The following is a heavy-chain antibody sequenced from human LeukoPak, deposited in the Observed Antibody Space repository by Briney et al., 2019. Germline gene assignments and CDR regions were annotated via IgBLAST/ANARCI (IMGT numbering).Heavy chain of an antibody. CDR3: AGSTVVTSDAFDI. J-gene: IGHJ3*02. V-gene: IGHV4-30-2*01. Sequence: SQTLSLTCVVSGGSISSGGYSWSWIRQPPGKGLEWIGYIYHSGSTYYNPSLKSRVTISVDRSKNQFSLKLSSVTAADTAVYYCAGSTVVTSDAFDIWGQGTMVTVSS. CDR2: IYHSGST. D-gene: IGHD4-23*01. CDR1: GGSISSGGYS.